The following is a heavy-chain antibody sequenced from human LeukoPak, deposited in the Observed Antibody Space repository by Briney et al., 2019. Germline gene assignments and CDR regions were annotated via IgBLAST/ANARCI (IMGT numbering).Heavy chain of an antibody. V-gene: IGHV3-30*04. J-gene: IGHJ4*02. CDR2: ISYDGSNK. CDR3: ARAGAVAGTSADY. CDR1: GFTFSSYA. Sequence: QPGGSLRLSCAASGFTFSSYAMHWVRQAPGKGLEWVAVISYDGSNKYYADSVKGRFTISRDNSKNTLCLQMNSLRAEDTAVYYCARAGAVAGTSADYWGQGTLVTVSS. D-gene: IGHD6-19*01.